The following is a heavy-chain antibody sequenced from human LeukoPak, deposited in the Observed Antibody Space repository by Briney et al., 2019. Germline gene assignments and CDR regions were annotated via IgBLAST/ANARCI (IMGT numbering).Heavy chain of an antibody. CDR3: ARELVPVGEYYMDV. J-gene: IGHJ6*03. D-gene: IGHD6-6*01. V-gene: IGHV1-69*04. CDR1: GGTFISYA. Sequence: AVKVSCKACGGTFISYAISWVGQAAGQGGEGVGRIIPILSIANYAQKFQGRVTITADKSTSTAYMQLSSLRSEDTAVYYCARELVPVGEYYMDVWGKGTTVTVSS. CDR2: IIPILSIA.